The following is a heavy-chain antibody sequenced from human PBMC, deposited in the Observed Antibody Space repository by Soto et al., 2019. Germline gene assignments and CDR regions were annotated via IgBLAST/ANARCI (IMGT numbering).Heavy chain of an antibody. CDR1: GYTFTSYD. D-gene: IGHD2-21*01. Sequence: QVQLVQSGAEVKKPGASVKVSCKASGYTFTSYDINWVRQATGQGLEWMGWMNPNSGNTGYAQKFQGRVTMTRNTSISTAYMELSSLRSEDTAVYYCARWVVQKAAGLNRVYWFDPWGQGTLVTVSS. V-gene: IGHV1-8*01. CDR3: ARWVVQKAAGLNRVYWFDP. J-gene: IGHJ5*02. CDR2: MNPNSGNT.